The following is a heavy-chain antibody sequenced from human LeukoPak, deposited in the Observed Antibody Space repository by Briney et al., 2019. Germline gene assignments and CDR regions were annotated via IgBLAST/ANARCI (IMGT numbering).Heavy chain of an antibody. CDR2: IYYSGST. V-gene: IGHV4-59*12. CDR1: GGSISSYY. J-gene: IGHJ3*02. CDR3: AREVRIAVAGDPDAFDI. D-gene: IGHD6-19*01. Sequence: SETLSLTCTVSGGSISSYYWSWIRQPPGKGLEWIGYIYYSGSTNYNPSLKSRVTISVDTSKNQFSLKLSSVTAADTAVYYCAREVRIAVAGDPDAFDIWGQGTMVTVSS.